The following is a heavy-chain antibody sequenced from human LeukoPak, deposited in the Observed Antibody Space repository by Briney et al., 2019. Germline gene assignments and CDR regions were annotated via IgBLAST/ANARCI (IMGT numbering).Heavy chain of an antibody. Sequence: GTFXXYAISWVRQAPGXXRXGMGGIIPIFGTANXAQKFQGRVTITADKSTRTAYMELSSLRSEDTAVYYCXXXXXXXXXXXXXXXXXEXXXXFDPXGXGXLVTVSS. J-gene: IGHJ5*02. CDR3: XXXXXXXXXXXXXXXXXEXXXXFDP. V-gene: IGHV1-69*06. CDR1: GTFXXYA. CDR2: IIPIFGTA.